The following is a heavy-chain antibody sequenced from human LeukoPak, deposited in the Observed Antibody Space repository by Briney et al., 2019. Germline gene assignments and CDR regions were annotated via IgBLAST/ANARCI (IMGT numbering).Heavy chain of an antibody. CDR1: GYTFTSYY. D-gene: IGHD3-10*01. Sequence: GASVKVSCKASGYTFTSYYTHWVRQAPGQGLEWMGWINPNSGGTNYAQKFQGRVTMTRDTSISTAYMELSRLRSDDTAVYYCATEGKMVRGLYTDYWGQGTLVTVSS. V-gene: IGHV1-2*02. J-gene: IGHJ4*02. CDR3: ATEGKMVRGLYTDY. CDR2: INPNSGGT.